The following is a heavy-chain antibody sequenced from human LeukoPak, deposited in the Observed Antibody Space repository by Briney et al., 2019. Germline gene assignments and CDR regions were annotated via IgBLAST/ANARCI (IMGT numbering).Heavy chain of an antibody. D-gene: IGHD2-2*01. CDR3: ARDKVGSTVAVPAFDY. CDR1: GFTFSSYT. V-gene: IGHV3-21*01. CDR2: ISGSSSYI. J-gene: IGHJ4*02. Sequence: GGSLRLSCAASGFTFSSYTMNWVRQAPGKGLEWVSFISGSSSYIYYADSVKGRFTISRDNAKNSLYLQMSSLRAEDTAVYYCARDKVGSTVAVPAFDYWGQGTLVTVSS.